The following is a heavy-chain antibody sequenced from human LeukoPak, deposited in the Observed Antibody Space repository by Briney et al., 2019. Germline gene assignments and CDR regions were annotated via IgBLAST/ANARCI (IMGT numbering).Heavy chain of an antibody. CDR1: GLTISSYS. Sequence: GGSLRLSCAASGLTISSYSTNWVRQAPGKGLQWVSYVSSSSSTIYYADSVKGRFTISRDNAKNTLYLQMNSLRAEDTAVYYCARGPSGYHNTGGQGTLVTVSS. CDR3: ARGPSGYHNT. J-gene: IGHJ4*02. D-gene: IGHD5-12*01. V-gene: IGHV3-48*01. CDR2: VSSSSSTI.